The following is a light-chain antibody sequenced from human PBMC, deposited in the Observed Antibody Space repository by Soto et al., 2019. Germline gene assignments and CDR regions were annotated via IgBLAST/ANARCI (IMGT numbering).Light chain of an antibody. CDR2: DVT. CDR1: SSDIGRYNF. Sequence: QSALTQPRSVSGSPGQSVTISCTGTSSDIGRYNFVSWYQQHPGKAPHLLIFDVTKRPSGVPDRFSGSRSGNTASLTISGLQADDEADFYCCSYAGTYTYVFGTGTKSPS. J-gene: IGLJ1*01. CDR3: CSYAGTYTYV. V-gene: IGLV2-11*01.